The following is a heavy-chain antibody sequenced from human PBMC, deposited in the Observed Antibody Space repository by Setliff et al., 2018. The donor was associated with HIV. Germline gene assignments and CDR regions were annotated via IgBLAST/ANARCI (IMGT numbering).Heavy chain of an antibody. CDR2: IYLSGST. Sequence: SETLSLTCAVSGSAISNDYYWGWIRQPPGKGLEWIGSIYLSGSTNYNPSLKSRVTLSVKTSKNQFSLKLSSVTAADTAVYYCARLAREEYCRGRTCYPNWFDPWGPGTLVTVSS. CDR1: GSAISNDYY. CDR3: ARLAREEYCRGRTCYPNWFDP. D-gene: IGHD2-15*01. J-gene: IGHJ5*02. V-gene: IGHV4-38-2*01.